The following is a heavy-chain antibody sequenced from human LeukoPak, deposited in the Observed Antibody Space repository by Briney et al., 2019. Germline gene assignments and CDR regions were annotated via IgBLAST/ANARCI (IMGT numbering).Heavy chain of an antibody. Sequence: PSETLSLTCAVYGGSFSGYYWSWIRQPPGKGLEWMGEINHSGSTNYNPSLKSRVTISVDTSKNQFSLKLSSVTAADTAVYYCARGLSSSGWYTSVYWGQGTLVTVSS. CDR3: ARGLSSSGWYTSVY. J-gene: IGHJ4*02. CDR2: INHSGST. CDR1: GGSFSGYY. D-gene: IGHD6-19*01. V-gene: IGHV4-34*01.